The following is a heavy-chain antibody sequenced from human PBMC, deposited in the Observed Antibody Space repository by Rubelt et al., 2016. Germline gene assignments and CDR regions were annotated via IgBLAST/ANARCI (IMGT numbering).Heavy chain of an antibody. J-gene: IGHJ4*02. CDR1: GYTFTGYY. Sequence: QVQLVQSGAEVKKPGASVKVSCKASGYTFTGYYMHWVRQAPGQGLEWMGWIIPHSGGTNYAQKFQGRVTMTRDTSIRTGYMERGRRRADDTAVYYCARGFEGGASDYWGQGTLVTVSS. CDR3: ARGFEGGASDY. CDR2: IIPHSGGT. D-gene: IGHD4/OR15-4a*01. V-gene: IGHV1-2*02.